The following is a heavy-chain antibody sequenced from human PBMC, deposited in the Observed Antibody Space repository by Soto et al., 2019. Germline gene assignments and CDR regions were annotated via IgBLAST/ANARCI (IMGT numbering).Heavy chain of an antibody. CDR2: ISSSSSYI. D-gene: IGHD6-6*01. Sequence: EVQLVESGGGLVKPGGSLRLSCAASGFTFSSYSMNWVRQAPGKGLEWVSSISSSSSYIYYADSVKGRFTISRDNAKNSLYLQMNSLRAEDTAVYYCARDIGSSSLIHYGMDVWGQGTTVTVSS. V-gene: IGHV3-21*01. CDR1: GFTFSSYS. CDR3: ARDIGSSSLIHYGMDV. J-gene: IGHJ6*02.